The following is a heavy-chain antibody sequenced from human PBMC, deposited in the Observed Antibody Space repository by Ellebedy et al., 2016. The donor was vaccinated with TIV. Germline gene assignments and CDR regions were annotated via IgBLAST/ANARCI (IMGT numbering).Heavy chain of an antibody. CDR2: ISGSGYST. D-gene: IGHD3-22*01. Sequence: GESLKISCAASGFSFSSYAMSWVRQAPGKGLEWVSGISGSGYSTSYADSVKGRFTISRDNSKNTLYLQMSGLGAEDTAVYYCARNPPILIMLVVADYWGQGTLVIVSS. CDR3: ARNPPILIMLVVADY. J-gene: IGHJ4*02. V-gene: IGHV3-23*01. CDR1: GFSFSSYA.